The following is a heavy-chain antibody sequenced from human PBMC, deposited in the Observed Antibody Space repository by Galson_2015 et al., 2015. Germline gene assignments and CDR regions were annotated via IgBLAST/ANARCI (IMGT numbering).Heavy chain of an antibody. Sequence: CKASGYTFTSYAMNWVRQAPGQGLEWMGWINTNTGNPTYAQGFTGRFVFSLDTSVSTAYLQISSLKAEDTAVYYCARLAQEGAAAGVDYWGQGTLVTVSS. V-gene: IGHV7-4-1*02. CDR3: ARLAQEGAAAGVDY. CDR2: INTNTGNP. CDR1: GYTFTSYA. D-gene: IGHD6-13*01. J-gene: IGHJ4*02.